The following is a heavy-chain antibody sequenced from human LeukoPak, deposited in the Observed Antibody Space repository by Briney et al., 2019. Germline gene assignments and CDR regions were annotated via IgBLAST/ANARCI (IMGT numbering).Heavy chain of an antibody. V-gene: IGHV1-18*01. J-gene: IGHJ5*02. CDR2: ISAYNGNT. CDR3: ARDTMVTSNWFDP. Sequence: ASVKVSCKASGYTFTSHGISWVRQAPGQGLEWMGWISAYNGNTEYAEKFQGRVTMTTDTSTSTAYMELRSLGSDDTAVYYCARDTMVTSNWFDPWGQGTLATVSS. D-gene: IGHD4-17*01. CDR1: GYTFTSHG.